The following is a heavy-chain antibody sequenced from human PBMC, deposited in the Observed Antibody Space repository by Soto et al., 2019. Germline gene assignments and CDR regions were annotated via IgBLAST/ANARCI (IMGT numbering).Heavy chain of an antibody. V-gene: IGHV1-18*01. CDR2: ISGYNENP. D-gene: IGHD4-17*01. Sequence: QVQLVQSGAEVKKPGASVKVSCKASGYTFSRYGFSWVRQAPGQRLEWMGWISGYNENPNYAQKFQGRVTMTTDTSTSTAYLELRSLRSDDTAFYYCARDIPGDYADYWGQGTLVTVSS. J-gene: IGHJ4*02. CDR3: ARDIPGDYADY. CDR1: GYTFSRYG.